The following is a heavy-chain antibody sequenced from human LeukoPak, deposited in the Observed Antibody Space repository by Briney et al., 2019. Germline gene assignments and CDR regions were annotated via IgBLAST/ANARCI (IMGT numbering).Heavy chain of an antibody. V-gene: IGHV3-21*04. Sequence: AGGSLRLSCAASGFTFSSYSMNWVRQAPGKGLEWVSSISSSSSYIYYADSVKGRFTISRDNAKNSLYLQMNSLRAADTAVYYCARDRPGYYGMDVWGQGTTVTVSS. CDR1: GFTFSSYS. CDR3: ARDRPGYYGMDV. CDR2: ISSSSSYI. J-gene: IGHJ6*02.